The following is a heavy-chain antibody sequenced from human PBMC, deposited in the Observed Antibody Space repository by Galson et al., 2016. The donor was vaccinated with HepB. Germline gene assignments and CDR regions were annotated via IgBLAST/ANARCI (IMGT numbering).Heavy chain of an antibody. D-gene: IGHD2-15*01. CDR1: GFTFEDCA. V-gene: IGHV3-9*01. J-gene: IGHJ3*02. CDR3: AKLLPRGGFDI. Sequence: SLRLSCAASGFTFEDCAMHWVRQAPGKGLEWVSGISWNSGSIGYADSVKGRFTISRDNAKKSLYLQMNRLRAEDTALYYCAKLLPRGGFDIWGQGTMVTVSS. CDR2: ISWNSGSI.